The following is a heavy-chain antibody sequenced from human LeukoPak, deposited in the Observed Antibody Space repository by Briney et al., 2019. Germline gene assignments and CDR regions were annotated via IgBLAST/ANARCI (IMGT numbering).Heavy chain of an antibody. CDR3: ARVGGGGSGSYGY. Sequence: PSETLSLTCTASGGSISSYYWSWIRQPPGKGLEWIGYIYYSGSTNYNPSLKSRVTISVDTSKNQFSLKLSSVTAADTAVYYCARVGGGGSGSYGYWGQGTLVTISS. D-gene: IGHD3-10*01. CDR1: GGSISSYY. CDR2: IYYSGST. V-gene: IGHV4-59*01. J-gene: IGHJ4*02.